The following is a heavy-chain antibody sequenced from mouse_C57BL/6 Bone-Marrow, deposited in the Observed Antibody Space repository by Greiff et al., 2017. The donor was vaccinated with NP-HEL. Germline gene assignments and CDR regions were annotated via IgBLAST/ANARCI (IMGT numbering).Heavy chain of an antibody. Sequence: EVKLVESGGGLVKPGGSLKLSCAASGFTFSSYAMSWVRQTPEKRLAWVATLSDGGSYTYYPDNVKGRFTISRDNAKNNLYLQMSHLKSEDTAMYYCARRGDGYYPAWFAYWGQGTLVTVSA. CDR1: GFTFSSYA. V-gene: IGHV5-4*03. D-gene: IGHD2-3*01. CDR3: ARRGDGYYPAWFAY. CDR2: LSDGGSYT. J-gene: IGHJ3*01.